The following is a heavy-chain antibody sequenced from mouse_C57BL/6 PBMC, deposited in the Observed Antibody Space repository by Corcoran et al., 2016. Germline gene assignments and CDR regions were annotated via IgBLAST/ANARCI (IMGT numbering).Heavy chain of an antibody. V-gene: IGHV1-18*01. CDR2: INPNNGGT. J-gene: IGHJ3*01. D-gene: IGHD4-1*01. CDR3: ARTGTGFAY. CDR1: GYTFTDYN. Sequence: EVQLQQSGPELVKPGASVKIPCTASGYTFTDYNMDWVKQSHGKSLEWIGDINPNNGGTIYNQKFKGKATLTVDKSSSTAYMELRSLTSEDTAVYYCARTGTGFAYWGQGTLVTVSA.